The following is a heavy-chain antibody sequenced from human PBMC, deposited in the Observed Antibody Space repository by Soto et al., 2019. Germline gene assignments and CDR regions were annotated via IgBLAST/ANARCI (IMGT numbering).Heavy chain of an antibody. CDR3: ATGQTAMANCFDY. Sequence: QVQLVESGGGVVQPGRSLRLSCAASGFSFSSYGMHWVRQAPGKGLERVAVIWYDGSNEYYADSVKGRFSISRDNSKNTLFLQMSRLKVEDTALYYCATGQTAMANCFDYCGQGTLVTVSP. D-gene: IGHD5-18*01. CDR2: IWYDGSNE. V-gene: IGHV3-33*01. CDR1: GFSFSSYG. J-gene: IGHJ4*02.